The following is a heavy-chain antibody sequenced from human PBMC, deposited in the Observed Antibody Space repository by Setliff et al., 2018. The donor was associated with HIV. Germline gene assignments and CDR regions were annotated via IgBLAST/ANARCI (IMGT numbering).Heavy chain of an antibody. CDR3: AREGDSGYYFDGFDV. J-gene: IGHJ3*01. D-gene: IGHD3-22*01. Sequence: PGGSLRLSCAASGFTFSTYAMHWVRQVPGKGLEWVSSISYGSRFIYHADSMKGRFTISRDNAKKLVYLQMNSLRAEDTAIYYCAREGDSGYYFDGFDVWGQGTMVTVSS. CDR1: GFTFSTYA. V-gene: IGHV3-21*01. CDR2: ISYGSRFI.